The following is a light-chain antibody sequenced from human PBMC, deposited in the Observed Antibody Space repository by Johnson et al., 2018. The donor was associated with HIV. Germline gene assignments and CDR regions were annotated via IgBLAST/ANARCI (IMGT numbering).Light chain of an antibody. CDR3: GTWDSSLSTGYV. J-gene: IGLJ1*01. Sequence: QSVLTQPPSVSAAPGQRVAISCSGSSSNIENNYVSWYQQFPGTAPKLLIYDNNKRPSGIPDRFSGSKSGASATLDITGLQTGDEADYYCGTWDSSLSTGYVFGTGTKVTVL. V-gene: IGLV1-51*01. CDR2: DNN. CDR1: SSNIENNY.